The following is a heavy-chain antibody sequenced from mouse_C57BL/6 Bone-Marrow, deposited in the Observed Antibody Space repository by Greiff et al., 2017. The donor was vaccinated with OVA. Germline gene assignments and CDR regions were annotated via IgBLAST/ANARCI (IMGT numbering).Heavy chain of an antibody. CDR2: IYPRSGNT. D-gene: IGHD1-1*01. J-gene: IGHJ1*03. Sequence: QVQLQQSGAELARPGASVKLSCKASGYTFTSYGISWVKQRTGQGLEWIGEIYPRSGNTYYNEKFKGKATLTADKSSSTAYMELRSLTSEDSAVYFCARRDYYYGSSEYFDVWGTGTTVTVSS. CDR1: GYTFTSYG. V-gene: IGHV1-81*01. CDR3: ARRDYYYGSSEYFDV.